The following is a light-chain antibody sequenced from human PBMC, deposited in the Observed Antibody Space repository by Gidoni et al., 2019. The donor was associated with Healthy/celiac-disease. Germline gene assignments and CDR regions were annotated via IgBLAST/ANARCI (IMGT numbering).Light chain of an antibody. CDR2: GAS. J-gene: IGKJ1*01. CDR3: QQYGSSRS. V-gene: IGKV3-20*01. Sequence: DIVLTQSPGTLSLSPGERATLSCRASQSVSSSYLAWYQQNPGQAPRLLIYGASSRATGIPARFSVSGSGTDFTLTISRLEPEDFAVYYCQQYGSSRSFXQXTKVXIK. CDR1: QSVSSSY.